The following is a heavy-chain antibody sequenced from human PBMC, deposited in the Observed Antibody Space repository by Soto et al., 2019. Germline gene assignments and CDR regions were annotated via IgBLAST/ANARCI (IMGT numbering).Heavy chain of an antibody. V-gene: IGHV4-4*02. D-gene: IGHD3-22*01. Sequence: SETLSLTCAVSGDSISSTNCWIWVRQPPGKGLEWIGEIYRSGSTNYNPSLKSRVTISLDKSKNQFSLNLSSVTAADTAVYYCAIDSEFYYDTSGYYRGYFDYWGQGTLVTVSS. CDR3: AIDSEFYYDTSGYYRGYFDY. CDR1: GDSISSTNC. CDR2: IYRSGST. J-gene: IGHJ4*02.